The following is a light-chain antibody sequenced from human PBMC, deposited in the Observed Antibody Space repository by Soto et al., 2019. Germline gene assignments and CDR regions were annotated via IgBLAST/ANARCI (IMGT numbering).Light chain of an antibody. Sequence: QSVLAQPPSPSGTPGQRVTISCSGSSSNIGSNTVNWYQQLPGTAPKLLIYSYNQRPSGVPDRFSDSKSGTSASLAISGLQSEDEADYYCAAWDDSLSGYVFGTGTKVTVL. CDR2: SYN. CDR1: SSNIGSNT. J-gene: IGLJ1*01. CDR3: AAWDDSLSGYV. V-gene: IGLV1-44*01.